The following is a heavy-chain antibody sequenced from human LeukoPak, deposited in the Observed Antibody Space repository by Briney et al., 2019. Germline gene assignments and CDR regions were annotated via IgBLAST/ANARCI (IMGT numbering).Heavy chain of an antibody. CDR1: GFTFSTYN. J-gene: IGHJ4*02. D-gene: IGHD6-13*01. CDR3: AREGSSSWYCDY. Sequence: PGGSLRLSCAASGFTFSTYNMNWVRQAPGKGLEWVSYISSSSRTIYYGDSVKGRFTISRDNAKNSLYLQMNSLRDEDTAAYYCAREGSSSWYCDYWGQGTLVTVSS. CDR2: ISSSSRTI. V-gene: IGHV3-48*02.